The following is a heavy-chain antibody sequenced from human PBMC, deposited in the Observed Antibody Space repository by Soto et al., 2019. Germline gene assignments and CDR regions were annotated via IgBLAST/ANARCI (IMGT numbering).Heavy chain of an antibody. J-gene: IGHJ4*02. CDR3: ARVVDYESSGYYCYFDY. CDR1: GGTFSSYA. V-gene: IGHV1-69*13. D-gene: IGHD3-22*01. CDR2: IIPIFGTA. Sequence: ASVKVSCKASGGTFSSYAISWVRQAPGQGLEWMGGIIPIFGTANYAQKFQGRVTITADESTSTAYMELSSLRSEDTALYYCARVVDYESSGYYCYFDYWGQGTLVTVSS.